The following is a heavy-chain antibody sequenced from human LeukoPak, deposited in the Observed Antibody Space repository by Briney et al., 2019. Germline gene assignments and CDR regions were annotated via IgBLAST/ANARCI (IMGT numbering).Heavy chain of an antibody. CDR2: ISHDGRVT. D-gene: IGHD1-14*01. CDR1: GFTFSSYG. CDR3: AKEGSSKRSNWYNY. J-gene: IGHJ4*02. V-gene: IGHV3-30*18. Sequence: GGSLRLSCAASGFTFSSYGMHWVRQAPGKGLEWVAVISHDGRVTYYADSVKGRFTISRDNSKNTLYVQMNSLRAEDTAVYFCAKEGSSKRSNWYNYWGQGTLVTVSS.